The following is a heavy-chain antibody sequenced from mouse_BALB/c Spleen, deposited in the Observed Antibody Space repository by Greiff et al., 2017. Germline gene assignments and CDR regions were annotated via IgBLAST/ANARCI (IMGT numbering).Heavy chain of an antibody. J-gene: IGHJ3*01. CDR1: GYSITSDYA. V-gene: IGHV3-2*02. CDR3: AREMAWFAY. D-gene: IGHD2-3*01. CDR2: ISYSGST. Sequence: EVQLVESGPGLVKPSQSLSLTCTVTGYSITSDYAWNWIRQFPGNKLEWMGYISYSGSTSYNPSLKSRISITRDTSKNQFFLQLNSVTTEDTATYYCAREMAWFAYWGQGTLVTVSA.